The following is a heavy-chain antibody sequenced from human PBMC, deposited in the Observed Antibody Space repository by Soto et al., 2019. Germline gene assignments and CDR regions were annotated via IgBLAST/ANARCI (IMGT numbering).Heavy chain of an antibody. V-gene: IGHV3-49*03. J-gene: IGHJ3*02. CDR3: ARALRYCSSTACYFAFDI. D-gene: IGHD2-2*01. CDR1: GFTFGDYA. CDR2: IRSKAYGGTT. Sequence: GGSLRLSCTASGFTFGDYAMSWFRQAPGKGLEWGGLIRSKAYGGTTEYAASVKGRFTISRDDSKSIAYMQMNSLKTEDTAVFYCARALRYCSSTACYFAFDIWGRGTLVTVSS.